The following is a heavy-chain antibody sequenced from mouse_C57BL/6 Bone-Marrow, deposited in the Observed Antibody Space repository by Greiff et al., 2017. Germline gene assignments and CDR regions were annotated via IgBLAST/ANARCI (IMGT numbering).Heavy chain of an antibody. V-gene: IGHV10-1*01. CDR2: IRSKSNNYAT. D-gene: IGHD1-1*01. Sequence: EVQGVESGGGLVQPKGSLKLSCAASGFSFNTYAMNWVRQAPGKGLEWVARIRSKSNNYATYYADSVKDRFTISRDDSESMLYLQMNNLKTEDTAMYYCVRQGDYYGSSYPFAYWGQGTLVTVSA. CDR3: VRQGDYYGSSYPFAY. J-gene: IGHJ3*01. CDR1: GFSFNTYA.